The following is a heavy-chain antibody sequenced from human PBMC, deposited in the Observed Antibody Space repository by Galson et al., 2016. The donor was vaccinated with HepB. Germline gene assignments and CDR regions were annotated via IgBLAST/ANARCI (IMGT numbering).Heavy chain of an antibody. J-gene: IGHJ4*02. V-gene: IGHV1-18*01. Sequence: SVKVSCKASGYIFISYGINWVRQAPGQGLEWMGWISPYNGNTNYAQNVQGRVTLTSDTSTSTAYLERRSLRSDDTAVYYCAKERAHYDVLSGYLPYFNSWGQGTLVSVSS. CDR2: ISPYNGNT. CDR3: AKERAHYDVLSGYLPYFNS. D-gene: IGHD3-9*01. CDR1: GYIFISYG.